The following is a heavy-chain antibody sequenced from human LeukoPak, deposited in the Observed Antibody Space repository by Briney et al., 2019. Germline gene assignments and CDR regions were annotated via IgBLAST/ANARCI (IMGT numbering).Heavy chain of an antibody. CDR3: ARRHCSSTSCHYYMDV. J-gene: IGHJ6*03. CDR2: IYYSGST. D-gene: IGHD2-2*01. Sequence: PSETLSLTCTVSGGSISSYYWSWIRRPPGKGLEWIGYIYYSGSTNYNPSLKSRVTISVDTSKNQFSLKLSSVTAADTAAYYCARRHCSSTSCHYYMDVWGKGTTVTVSS. V-gene: IGHV4-59*08. CDR1: GGSISSYY.